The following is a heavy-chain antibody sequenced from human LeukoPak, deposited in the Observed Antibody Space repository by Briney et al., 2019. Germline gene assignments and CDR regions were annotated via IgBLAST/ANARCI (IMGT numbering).Heavy chain of an antibody. V-gene: IGHV4-38-2*02. Sequence: SETLSLTCTVSGYSISSGYYCGWIRQPPGKGLEWIGSIYHSGSTYYNPSLKSRVTISVDTSKNQFSLKLSSVTAADTAVYYCARFYDSSVWDYWGQGTLVTVSS. D-gene: IGHD3-22*01. J-gene: IGHJ4*02. CDR3: ARFYDSSVWDY. CDR2: IYHSGST. CDR1: GYSISSGYY.